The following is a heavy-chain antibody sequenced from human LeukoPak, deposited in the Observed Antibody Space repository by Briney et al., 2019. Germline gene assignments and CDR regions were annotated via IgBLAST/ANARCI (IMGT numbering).Heavy chain of an antibody. CDR3: AREDDSGDITNDWFDL. J-gene: IGHJ5*02. D-gene: IGHD1-26*01. CDR2: IYYSGST. Sequence: SSETLSLTCTVSGGSISSYYWSWIRQPPGKGLEWIGYIYYSGSTNYNPSLKSRVTISVDTSKNQFSLQLSSVTPEDTAVYYCAREDDSGDITNDWFDLWGQGTLVTVSS. CDR1: GGSISSYY. V-gene: IGHV4-59*12.